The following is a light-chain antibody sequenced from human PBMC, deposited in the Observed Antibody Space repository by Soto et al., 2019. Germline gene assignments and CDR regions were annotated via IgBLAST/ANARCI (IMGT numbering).Light chain of an antibody. V-gene: IGKV3-15*01. Sequence: EVVMTQSPATLSVSPGERATLSCRASQSLTTDLAWYQQKPGQAPRLLIYDASTAAAGVPARFSGSGSGTEFTLTISSLQSEDFAIYYCQQYHSWPPLTFCGGTTVEMK. CDR1: QSLTTD. CDR3: QQYHSWPPLT. CDR2: DAS. J-gene: IGKJ4*01.